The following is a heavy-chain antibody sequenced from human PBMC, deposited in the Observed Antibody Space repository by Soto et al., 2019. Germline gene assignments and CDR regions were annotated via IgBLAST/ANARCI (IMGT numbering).Heavy chain of an antibody. V-gene: IGHV4-34*01. J-gene: IGHJ5*02. D-gene: IGHD2-2*01. CDR3: ARGVLIGYCATASGYPRFDP. Sequence: QVQLQQWGAGLLKPSETLSLTCAVYGGSFTGVYWSWIRQPPGKGLEWIAEIDHSGSTKYNPSLKGRVTMSVDTAKSQFSLSMSSVTAADTAVYYCARGVLIGYCATASGYPRFDPWGQGTLVTVSS. CDR2: IDHSGST. CDR1: GGSFTGVY.